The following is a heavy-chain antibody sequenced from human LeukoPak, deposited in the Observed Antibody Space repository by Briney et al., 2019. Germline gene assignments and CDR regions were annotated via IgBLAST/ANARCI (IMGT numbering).Heavy chain of an antibody. CDR3: ARDLPPYYDFWSGSDYGMAV. CDR1: GYTFTSYG. CDR2: ISAYNGNT. J-gene: IGHJ6*02. Sequence: ASVKVSCKASGYTFTSYGISWVRQAPGQGLEWMGWISAYNGNTNYAQKLQGRVTMTTDTSTSTAYMELRSLRSDDTAVYYCARDLPPYYDFWSGSDYGMAVWGQGTTVTVS. V-gene: IGHV1-18*01. D-gene: IGHD3-3*01.